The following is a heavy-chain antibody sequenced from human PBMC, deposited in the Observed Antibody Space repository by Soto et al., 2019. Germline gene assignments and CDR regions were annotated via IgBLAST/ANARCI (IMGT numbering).Heavy chain of an antibody. J-gene: IGHJ4*02. Sequence: GGSLRLSCAASGFTFSKYWMHWVRQAPGKGLVWVSRINSDGSSTSYADSVKGRFTISRDNSKNTLFLQMNSLRAEDTAIYYCAKKVNSGSGSQYFDYWGQGTLVTVSS. D-gene: IGHD3-10*01. V-gene: IGHV3-74*01. CDR2: INSDGSST. CDR1: GFTFSKYW. CDR3: AKKVNSGSGSQYFDY.